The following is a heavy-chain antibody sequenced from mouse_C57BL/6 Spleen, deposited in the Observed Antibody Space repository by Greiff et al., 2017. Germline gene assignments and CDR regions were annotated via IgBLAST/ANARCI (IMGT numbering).Heavy chain of an antibody. V-gene: IGHV1-72*01. D-gene: IGHD2-1*01. J-gene: IGHJ2*01. CDR1: GYTFTSYW. Sequence: VQLQQPGAELVKPGASVKLSCKASGYTFTSYWMHWVKQRPGRGLEWIGRLDPNRGGTKYNEKFKSKATLTVDKPSSTAYMPRSSLTSEDSAVYYCARGWIFYGNSIDYWGQGTTLTVSS. CDR3: ARGWIFYGNSIDY. CDR2: LDPNRGGT.